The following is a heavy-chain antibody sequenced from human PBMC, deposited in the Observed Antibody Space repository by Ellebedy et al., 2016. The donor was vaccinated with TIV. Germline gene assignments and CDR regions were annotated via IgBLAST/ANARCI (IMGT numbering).Heavy chain of an antibody. D-gene: IGHD3-3*02. CDR1: GFTFSTYA. Sequence: GESLKISXAASGFTFSTYAMHWVRQAPGKGLEWVALISYDGSNAYKADSVKGRFTISRDNAKNTLYLQMNSLRAEDTAVYYCAKDHFAFYGMDVWGQGTTVTVSS. CDR3: AKDHFAFYGMDV. V-gene: IGHV3-30*04. CDR2: ISYDGSNA. J-gene: IGHJ6*02.